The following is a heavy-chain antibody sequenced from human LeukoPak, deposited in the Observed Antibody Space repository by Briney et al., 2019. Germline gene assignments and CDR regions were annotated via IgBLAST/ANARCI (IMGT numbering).Heavy chain of an antibody. J-gene: IGHJ4*02. D-gene: IGHD1-26*01. Sequence: GGSLRLSCAASGFTFSSYWMHWVRQAPGKGLEWVSSISSSSSYIYYADSVKGRFTISRDNAKNSLYLQMNSLRAEDTAVYYCARDPPDVGASVPDYWGQGTLVTVSS. CDR1: GFTFSSYW. CDR3: ARDPPDVGASVPDY. V-gene: IGHV3-21*01. CDR2: ISSSSSYI.